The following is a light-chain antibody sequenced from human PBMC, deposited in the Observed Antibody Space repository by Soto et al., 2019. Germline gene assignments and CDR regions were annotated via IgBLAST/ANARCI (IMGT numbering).Light chain of an antibody. V-gene: IGKV2-28*01. CDR3: MQAKQISRT. CDR1: LSVLHTSGDKY. CDR2: LGS. J-gene: IGKJ1*01. Sequence: IAMTQSPLSLSVIPGEPAPITCTSRLSVLHTSGDKYLAWYLQRTGQSXQLXIYLGSKRAPGVSDRISASVSGTRGTLRVSRVEPEDVTIDDGMQAKQISRTFGQGTKVDIK.